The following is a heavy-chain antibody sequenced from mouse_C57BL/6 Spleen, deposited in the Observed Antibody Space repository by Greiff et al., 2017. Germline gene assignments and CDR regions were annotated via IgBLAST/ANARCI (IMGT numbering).Heavy chain of an antibody. J-gene: IGHJ2*01. CDR1: GYTFTSYW. V-gene: IGHV1-53*01. CDR3: ARGGYDYAPFDY. CDR2: INPSNGGT. D-gene: IGHD2-4*01. Sequence: QVQLKQPGTELVKPGASVKLSCKASGYTFTSYWMHWVKQRPGQGLEWIGNINPSNGGTNYNEKFKSKATLTVDKSSSTAYMQLSSLTSEDSAVYYCARGGYDYAPFDYWGQGTTLTVSS.